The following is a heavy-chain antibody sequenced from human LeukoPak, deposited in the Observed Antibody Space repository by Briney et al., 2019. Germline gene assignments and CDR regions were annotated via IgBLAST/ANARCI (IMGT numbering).Heavy chain of an antibody. J-gene: IGHJ4*02. CDR3: ARAGYDSSGYYDLDY. Sequence: ASVKVSCKASGYTFTGYYMHWVRQAPGQGLEWMGWINPNSGGTNYAQKFQGRVTMTRDTSISTAYMELSRLRPDDTAVYYCARAGYDSSGYYDLDYWGQGTLVTVSS. V-gene: IGHV1-2*02. CDR2: INPNSGGT. D-gene: IGHD3-22*01. CDR1: GYTFTGYY.